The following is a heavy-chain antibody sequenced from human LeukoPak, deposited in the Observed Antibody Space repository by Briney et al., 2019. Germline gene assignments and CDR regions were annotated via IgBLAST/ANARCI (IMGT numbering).Heavy chain of an antibody. J-gene: IGHJ4*02. CDR3: AREVATVTTKGVPFDY. CDR2: ISGNGGTT. Sequence: GESLRLSCAASGFCFGSYGLSWVRQAPGKGPQWVSYISGNGGTTHYADSVEGRFTISRDNAKNSLYLQMSSLRAEDTAVYYCAREVATVTTKGVPFDYWGQGTLVTVSS. CDR1: GFCFGSYG. V-gene: IGHV3-48*04. D-gene: IGHD4-17*01.